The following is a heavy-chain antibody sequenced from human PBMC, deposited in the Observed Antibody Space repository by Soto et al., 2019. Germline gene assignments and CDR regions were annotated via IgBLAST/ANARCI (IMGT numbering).Heavy chain of an antibody. Sequence: RASVKVSCNASGYTFTGYYMHWVRQAPGQGLEWMGWINPNSGGTNYAQKFQGRVTMTRDTSISTAYMELSRLRSDDTAVYYCAXDPNYEFWSGGYYGMDVWGQGTTVTVS. D-gene: IGHD3-3*01. CDR1: GYTFTGYY. CDR3: AXDPNYEFWSGGYYGMDV. J-gene: IGHJ6*02. V-gene: IGHV1-2*02. CDR2: INPNSGGT.